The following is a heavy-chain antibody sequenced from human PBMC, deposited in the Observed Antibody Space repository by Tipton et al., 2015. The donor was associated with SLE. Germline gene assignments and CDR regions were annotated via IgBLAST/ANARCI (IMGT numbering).Heavy chain of an antibody. CDR1: GGSLSSSSYS. D-gene: IGHD2-15*01. V-gene: IGHV4-39*07. CDR2: IYYSGST. J-gene: IGHJ3*02. CDR3: AGYCSGGSCYYAFGI. Sequence: TLSLTCTVSGGSLSSSSYSWGWIRQPPGKGLEWIGSIYYSGSTYYNPSLKSRVTISVDTSKNQFSLKLSSVTAADTAVYYCAGYCSGGSCYYAFGIWGQGTMSTVSS.